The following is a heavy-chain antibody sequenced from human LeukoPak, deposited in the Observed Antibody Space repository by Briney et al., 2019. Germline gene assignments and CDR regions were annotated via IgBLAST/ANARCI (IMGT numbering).Heavy chain of an antibody. CDR2: IYYSGST. J-gene: IGHJ4*02. CDR3: ATGHQCGGDCYSNY. CDR1: GGSISSYY. V-gene: IGHV4-59*01. D-gene: IGHD2-21*02. Sequence: SETLSLTCTVSGGSISSYYWSSTRQPPGKGLGWIGYIYYSGSTNYNPSLRSLVTMSVDTSKNQFSLELSSVTAADAAVYYCATGHQCGGDCYSNYWGRGTLATVSS.